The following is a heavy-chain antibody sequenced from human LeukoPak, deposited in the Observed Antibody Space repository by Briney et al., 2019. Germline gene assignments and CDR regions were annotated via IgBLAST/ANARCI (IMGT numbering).Heavy chain of an antibody. D-gene: IGHD7-27*01. Sequence: GGSLRLSCTASGFSFGDTYMSWVRQPLGGGPEWLSGINQNGDKTYYVDSAKGRFTIYRDNSKNMLFLQINSLRVQDTALYYCAKDKHNWGSDYWGQGTLVTVSS. CDR1: GFSFGDTY. CDR2: INQNGDKT. V-gene: IGHV3-23*01. CDR3: AKDKHNWGSDY. J-gene: IGHJ4*02.